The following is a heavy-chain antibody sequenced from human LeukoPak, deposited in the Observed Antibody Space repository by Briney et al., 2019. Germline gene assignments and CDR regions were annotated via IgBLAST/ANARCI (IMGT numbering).Heavy chain of an antibody. CDR1: GGSTSSNY. V-gene: IGHV4-59*08. Sequence: SETLSLTCTVSGGSTSSNYWSRIRQPPGKGLEGSGYIYYSGSTNYNPSLKSQVTISVDTSKTQISLKLSSVTAADAAVYYCASRAAGGSGSYYHDYWGQGTLVTVSS. CDR2: IYYSGST. J-gene: IGHJ4*02. D-gene: IGHD3-10*01. CDR3: ASRAAGGSGSYYHDY.